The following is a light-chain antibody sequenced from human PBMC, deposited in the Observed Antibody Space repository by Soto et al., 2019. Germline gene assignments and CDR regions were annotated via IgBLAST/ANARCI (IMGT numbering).Light chain of an antibody. V-gene: IGKV3-15*01. Sequence: EIVMTQSPATLSVSPGERATLSCRASQSVSSNLAWYQQKPGQAPRLLIYGASTRATGIPARFSGSGSGTDFPLTISSLQSEDFAVYDCQQYNNWPLTFGGGTKVEIK. J-gene: IGKJ4*01. CDR3: QQYNNWPLT. CDR1: QSVSSN. CDR2: GAS.